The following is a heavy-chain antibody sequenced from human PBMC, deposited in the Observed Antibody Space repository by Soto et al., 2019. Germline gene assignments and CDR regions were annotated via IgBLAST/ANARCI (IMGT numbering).Heavy chain of an antibody. V-gene: IGHV1-46*01. D-gene: IGHD2-21*02. J-gene: IGHJ4*02. CDR2: INPSDGSR. CDR3: ARESVVTSNFDY. Sequence: QVQLVQSGAEVQKPGASVKLSCNASGYTFTNYYVHWVRQAPGQGLEWVGIINPSDGSRNYAQKFQARGTMTRDTSTSTVYLELSGLRSDDTAVYYWARESVVTSNFDYWGQGTLVTVSS. CDR1: GYTFTNYY.